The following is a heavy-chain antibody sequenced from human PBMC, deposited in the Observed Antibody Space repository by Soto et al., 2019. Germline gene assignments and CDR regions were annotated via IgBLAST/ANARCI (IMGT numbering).Heavy chain of an antibody. V-gene: IGHV1-46*01. D-gene: IGHD2-8*01. CDR1: GYTFTSYY. CDR3: ASARGSLTWYYFDY. Sequence: ASVKVSCKASGYTFTSYYMHWVRQAPGQGLEWMGIINPSGGSTSYAQKFQGRVTMTRDTSTSTVYMELSSLRSEDTAVYYCASARGSLTWYYFDYWGQGTLVTSPQ. J-gene: IGHJ4*02. CDR2: INPSGGST.